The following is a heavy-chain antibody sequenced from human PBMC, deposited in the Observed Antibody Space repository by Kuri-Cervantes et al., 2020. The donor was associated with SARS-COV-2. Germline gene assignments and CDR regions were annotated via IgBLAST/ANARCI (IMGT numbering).Heavy chain of an antibody. V-gene: IGHV3-23*01. D-gene: IGHD2-21*01. Sequence: GSLKLSCAASEFTFSSYVMTWVRQAPGKGLEWVSSISVSGGSTYYANSVKGRLTISRDNSKNTLYLQMNSLRAEDTAVYYCAKALSGCAGDCPTRWGQGTLVTVSS. CDR2: ISVSGGST. CDR1: EFTFSSYV. J-gene: IGHJ4*02. CDR3: AKALSGCAGDCPTR.